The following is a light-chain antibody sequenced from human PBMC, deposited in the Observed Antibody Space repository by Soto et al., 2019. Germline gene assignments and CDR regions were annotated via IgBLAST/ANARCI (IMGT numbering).Light chain of an antibody. Sequence: EIVMTQSPATLSVSPGERATLSCRASQSVSSNLAWYQQKPGQAPRLLIYGASTRATGIPARFSGSGSGTEFTLTVSSLESEGFAVYYCQQYDGWLGTFGQGTKVEIK. CDR3: QQYDGWLGT. V-gene: IGKV3-15*01. CDR1: QSVSSN. CDR2: GAS. J-gene: IGKJ1*01.